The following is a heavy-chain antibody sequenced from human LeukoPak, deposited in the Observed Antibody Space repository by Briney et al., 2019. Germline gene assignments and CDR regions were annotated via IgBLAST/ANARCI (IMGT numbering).Heavy chain of an antibody. J-gene: IGHJ6*04. CDR3: ARGFAYCGGGCYSPWGLDV. CDR2: INHSENT. Sequence: PSETLSLTCAVYGGSFSGYYWSWIRQPPGKGLEWIGEINHSENTNYNPSLKSRVAISVDTSKNQFSLKLSSVTAADTSVYYCARGFAYCGGGCYSPWGLDVWGKGTTVTVSS. V-gene: IGHV4-34*01. D-gene: IGHD2-21*02. CDR1: GGSFSGYY.